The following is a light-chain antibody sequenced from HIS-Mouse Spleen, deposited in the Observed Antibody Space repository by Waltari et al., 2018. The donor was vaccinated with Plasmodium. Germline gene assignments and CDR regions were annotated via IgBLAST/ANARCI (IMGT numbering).Light chain of an antibody. CDR1: QGVSST. CDR3: QQYNNWSFT. CDR2: GAS. J-gene: IGKJ3*01. V-gene: IGKV3-15*01. Sequence: IVMTQSPATLSVSRGERATLTCRASQGVSSTLAWYQQKPGQAPRLLIYGASTRDTGIPARFSGSGSGTEFTLTISSLQSEDFAAYYCQQYNNWSFTFGHGTKVDIK.